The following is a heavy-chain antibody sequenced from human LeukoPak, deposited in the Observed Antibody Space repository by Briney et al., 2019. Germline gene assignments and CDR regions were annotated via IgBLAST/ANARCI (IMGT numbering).Heavy chain of an antibody. J-gene: IGHJ4*02. CDR1: GFTFDDYG. CDR3: ARTVSTGVFDY. D-gene: IGHD1-1*01. V-gene: IGHV3-20*04. Sequence: GGSLRLSCAASGFTFDDYGMSWVRQAPGKGLEWVSGINWNGVSTGYADSVKGRFTISRDNAENSLYLQMSSLRAEDTAVYYCARTVSTGVFDYWGQGTLVTVSS. CDR2: INWNGVST.